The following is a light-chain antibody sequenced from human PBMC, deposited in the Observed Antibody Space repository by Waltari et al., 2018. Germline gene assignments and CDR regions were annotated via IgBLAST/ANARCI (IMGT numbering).Light chain of an antibody. Sequence: DPQLTQSPSSLSASAGDRVTITCRASQDIRSYLAGYQQKPGKVTKNLIYHASTLQSGLPSRFSGSVSGTDFTLTISSLQPEDVATYYCQMGQTFVQGTKVEIK. CDR3: QMGQT. V-gene: IGKV1-27*01. CDR2: HAS. CDR1: QDIRSY. J-gene: IGKJ1*01.